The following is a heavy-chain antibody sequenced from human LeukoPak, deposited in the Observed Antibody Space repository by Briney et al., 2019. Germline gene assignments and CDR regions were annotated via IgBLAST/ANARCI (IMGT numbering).Heavy chain of an antibody. J-gene: IGHJ5*02. CDR3: ARHCLAPVVPAAISWFDP. CDR1: GGSISSSSYY. V-gene: IGHV4-39*01. D-gene: IGHD2-2*01. Sequence: SETLSLTCTVSGGSISSSSYYWGWIRQPPGKGPEWIGSIYYSGSTYYNPSLKSRVTISVDTSKNQFSLKLSSVTAADTAVYYCARHCLAPVVPAAISWFDPWGQGTLVTVSS. CDR2: IYYSGST.